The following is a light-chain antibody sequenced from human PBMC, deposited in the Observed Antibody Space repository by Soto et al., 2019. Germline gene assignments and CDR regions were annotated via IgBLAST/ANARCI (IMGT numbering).Light chain of an antibody. J-gene: IGKJ1*01. CDR2: DAS. CDR3: QQYNSYSNT. V-gene: IGKV1-5*01. CDR1: QTVSTW. Sequence: DIQTTQSPSTLSASVGDRVTITCRASQTVSTWLAWYQQKPGQAPKLLIYDASTLERGVPSRFRGSGSGTEFTLTISSLQPDDFAVYYCQQYNSYSNTFGQGTKVEI.